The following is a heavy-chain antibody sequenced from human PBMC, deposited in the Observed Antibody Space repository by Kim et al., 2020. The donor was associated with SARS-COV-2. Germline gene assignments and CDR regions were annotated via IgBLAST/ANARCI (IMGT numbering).Heavy chain of an antibody. V-gene: IGHV3-23*01. Sequence: GGSLRLSCAASGFTFSSYAMSWVRQAPGKGLEWVSAISGSGGSTYYADSVKGRFTISRDNSKNTLYLQMNSLRAEDTAVYYCAKFGLPGFLEWLRSSYFDYWGQGTLVTVSS. D-gene: IGHD5-12*01. CDR1: GFTFSSYA. CDR2: ISGSGGST. CDR3: AKFGLPGFLEWLRSSYFDY. J-gene: IGHJ4*02.